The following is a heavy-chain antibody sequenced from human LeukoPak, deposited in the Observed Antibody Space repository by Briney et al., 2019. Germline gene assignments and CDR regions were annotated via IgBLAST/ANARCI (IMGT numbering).Heavy chain of an antibody. CDR1: GGSFSGYY. Sequence: PSETLSLTCAVYGGSFSGYYWSWIRQPPGKGLEWIGEINHSGSTNYNPSLKSRVTMSVDTSKNQFSLKLSSVTAADTAVYYCARSSIGDYYYYYMDVWGKGTTVTVSS. CDR3: ARSSIGDYYYYYMDV. V-gene: IGHV4-34*01. J-gene: IGHJ6*03. CDR2: INHSGST.